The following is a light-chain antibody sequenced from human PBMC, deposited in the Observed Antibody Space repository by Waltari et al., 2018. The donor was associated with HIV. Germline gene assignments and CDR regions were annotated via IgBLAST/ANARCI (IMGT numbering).Light chain of an antibody. J-gene: IGLJ3*02. V-gene: IGLV1-44*01. CDR3: AAWDDSLNGWV. CDR1: SPNIGRLT. CDR2: SNN. Sequence: QSVLTQPPSASGTPGQVVTISCSGSSPNIGRLTVNCYQQLPGTAPKLLIYSNNQRPSGVPDRFSGSKSGTSASLAISGLQSEDEADYYCAAWDDSLNGWVFGGGTKLTVL.